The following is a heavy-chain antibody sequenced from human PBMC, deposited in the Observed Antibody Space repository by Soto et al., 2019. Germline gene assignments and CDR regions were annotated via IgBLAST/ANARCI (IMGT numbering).Heavy chain of an antibody. CDR2: LYYTGNT. J-gene: IGHJ4*02. D-gene: IGHD3-22*01. CDR1: GASISGGDYY. Sequence: QVQLQESGPGLVKPSQTLSLTCTVSGASISGGDYYWTWIRQPPGKGLEWIGSLYYTGNTYSNPSLXPXPXXSVAPAINQFALRLTSVTAAATAMFCCASGTSDGSTYCLDCWGQGTLVTVSS. V-gene: IGHV4-30-4*01. CDR3: ASGTSDGSTYCLDC.